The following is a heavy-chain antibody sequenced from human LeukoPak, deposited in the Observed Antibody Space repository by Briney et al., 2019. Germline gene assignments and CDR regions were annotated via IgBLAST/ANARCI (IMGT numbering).Heavy chain of an antibody. CDR1: GGSISLSYYY. D-gene: IGHD6-19*01. CDR2: VYYSGTT. V-gene: IGHV4-39*07. Sequence: SETLSLTCSVSGGSISLSYYYWGWIRQPPGKALEWIGSVYYSGTTSYNPSLKSRVTISVDTSKNQFSLKLSSVTAADTAVYYCARVGRAVAGTPLEARGLIYYFDYWGQGTLVTVSS. J-gene: IGHJ4*02. CDR3: ARVGRAVAGTPLEARGLIYYFDY.